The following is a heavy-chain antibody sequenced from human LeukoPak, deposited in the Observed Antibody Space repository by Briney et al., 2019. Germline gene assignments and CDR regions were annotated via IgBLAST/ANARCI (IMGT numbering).Heavy chain of an antibody. V-gene: IGHV4-59*12. CDR1: GGSISSYY. D-gene: IGHD3-16*01. CDR2: IYHSGST. J-gene: IGHJ6*04. CDR3: ARGLGIMSGMDV. Sequence: SETLSLTCTVSGGSISSYYWSWIRQPPGKGLEWIGYIYHSGSTYYNPSLKSRVTMSVDRSKNQFSLKLSSVTAADTAVYYCARGLGIMSGMDVWGKGTTVTVSS.